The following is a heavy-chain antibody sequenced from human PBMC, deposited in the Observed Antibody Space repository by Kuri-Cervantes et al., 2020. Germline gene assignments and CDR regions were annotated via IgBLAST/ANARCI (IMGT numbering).Heavy chain of an antibody. CDR2: IWYDGSNK. V-gene: IGHV3-33*01. J-gene: IGHJ3*02. Sequence: GESLKISCAASGFTFSSYGMHWVRQAPGKGLEWVAVIWYDGSNKYYADSVKGRFTISRDNSKNTLSLQMNSLRAEDTAVYYCARDRDMWELPPDDAFDIWGQGTMVTVSS. CDR3: ARDRDMWELPPDDAFDI. D-gene: IGHD1-26*01. CDR1: GFTFSSYG.